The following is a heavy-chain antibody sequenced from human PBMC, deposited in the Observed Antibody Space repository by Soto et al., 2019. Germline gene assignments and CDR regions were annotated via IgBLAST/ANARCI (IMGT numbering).Heavy chain of an antibody. CDR2: IYYSGST. D-gene: IGHD3-10*01. CDR1: GGSISSYY. Sequence: SETLSLTCTVSGGSISSYYWSWIRQPPGKGLEWIGYIYYSGSTNYNPSLKSRVTISVDTSKNQFSLKLSSVTAADTAVYYCARSTMVRGVIIPPLDYWGQGTLVTVSS. J-gene: IGHJ4*02. CDR3: ARSTMVRGVIIPPLDY. V-gene: IGHV4-59*08.